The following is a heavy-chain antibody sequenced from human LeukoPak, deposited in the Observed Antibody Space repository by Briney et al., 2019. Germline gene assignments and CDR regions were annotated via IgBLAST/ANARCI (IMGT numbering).Heavy chain of an antibody. CDR2: IKQDGSEK. CDR3: AREVVVASGFYGMDV. D-gene: IGHD2-15*01. Sequence: GGSLRLSCAASGFTFTSCAMNWVRQAPGKGLEWVANIKQDGSEKYYVDSVKGRFTISRDNAKNSLYLQMNSLRAEDTAVYYCAREVVVASGFYGMDVWGQGTTVTVSS. CDR1: GFTFTSCA. J-gene: IGHJ6*02. V-gene: IGHV3-7*01.